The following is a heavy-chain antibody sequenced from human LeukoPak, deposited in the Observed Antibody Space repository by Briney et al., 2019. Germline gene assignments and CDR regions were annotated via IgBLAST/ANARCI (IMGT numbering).Heavy chain of an antibody. CDR2: IYTSGST. CDR3: ARRKMATKKIDAFDI. J-gene: IGHJ3*02. D-gene: IGHD5-24*01. CDR1: GGSISSGSYY. Sequence: SETLSLTCTVSGGSISSGSYYWSWIRQPAGKGLEWIGRIYTSGSTYYNPSLKSRVTISVDTSKNQFSLKLSSVTAADTAVYYCARRKMATKKIDAFDIWGQGTMVTVSS. V-gene: IGHV4-61*02.